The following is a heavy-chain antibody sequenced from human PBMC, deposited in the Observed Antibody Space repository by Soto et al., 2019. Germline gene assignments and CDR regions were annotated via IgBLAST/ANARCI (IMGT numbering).Heavy chain of an antibody. J-gene: IGHJ6*02. CDR2: ISGSGGST. V-gene: IGHV3-23*01. Sequence: EVQLLESGGGLVQPGGSLRLSCAASGFTFSSYAMRWVRQAPGKGLEWVSAISGSGGSTYYADSVKGRFTISRDNSKNTLYLQMNSLRAEDTAVYYCAKDTVTTYDYYYGMDVWGQGTTVTVSS. D-gene: IGHD4-4*01. CDR1: GFTFSSYA. CDR3: AKDTVTTYDYYYGMDV.